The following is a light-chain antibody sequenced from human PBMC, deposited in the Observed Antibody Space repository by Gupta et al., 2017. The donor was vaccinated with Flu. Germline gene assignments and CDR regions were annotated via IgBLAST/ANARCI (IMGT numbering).Light chain of an antibody. Sequence: DIQMTKSQSSLSASVGDRVTITCRASQGVSNFVNWYQQKPGKAPSLLIYAASSLQTGVPSRFSGSGSGTDFILTISGLQPEDFATYYCQQSYSTSFGQGTRLDIK. CDR1: QGVSNF. J-gene: IGKJ5*01. CDR2: AAS. V-gene: IGKV1-39*01. CDR3: QQSYSTS.